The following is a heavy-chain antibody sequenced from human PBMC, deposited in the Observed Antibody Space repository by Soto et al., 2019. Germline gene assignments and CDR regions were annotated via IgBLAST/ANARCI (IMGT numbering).Heavy chain of an antibody. CDR2: INPSGDSR. Sequence: SVKVSCKASGFSFSDYLMHWVRQAPGQGLEWMGIINPSGDSRNYAQKFQGRVTITRDTSTSTVYMDLSSLRYEDTAVYYCERDNSQNYGTPAASSWLHPWGQGTPVTVSS. CDR3: ERDNSQNYGTPAASSWLHP. D-gene: IGHD2-15*01. V-gene: IGHV1-46*01. CDR1: GFSFSDYL. J-gene: IGHJ5*02.